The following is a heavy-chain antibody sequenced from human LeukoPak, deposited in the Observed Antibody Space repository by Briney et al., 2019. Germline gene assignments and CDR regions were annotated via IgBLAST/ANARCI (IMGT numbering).Heavy chain of an antibody. V-gene: IGHV4-61*02. D-gene: IGHD5-24*01. Sequence: SQTLSLTCTVSGGSISSGSYYWSWIRQPAGKGLEWIGRIYTSGSTNYNPSLKSRVTISVDTSKNQFSLKLSSVTAADTAVYYCARGPRWLQPGGFDYWGQGTLVTVS. CDR2: IYTSGST. CDR1: GGSISSGSYY. CDR3: ARGPRWLQPGGFDY. J-gene: IGHJ4*02.